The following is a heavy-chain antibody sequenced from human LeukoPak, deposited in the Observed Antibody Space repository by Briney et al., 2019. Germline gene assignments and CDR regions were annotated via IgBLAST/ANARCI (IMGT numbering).Heavy chain of an antibody. CDR3: ARDHRPTYYYDSSGFDAFDI. V-gene: IGHV1-2*02. J-gene: IGHJ3*02. CDR2: INPNSGGT. CDR1: GYTFTGYY. D-gene: IGHD3-22*01. Sequence: GASVKVSCKASGYTFTGYYMHWVRQAPGQGLEWMGWINPNSGGTNYAQKFQGRVTMTRDTSISTAYMELSRLRSDDTAVYYCARDHRPTYYYDSSGFDAFDIWGQGTMVTVSS.